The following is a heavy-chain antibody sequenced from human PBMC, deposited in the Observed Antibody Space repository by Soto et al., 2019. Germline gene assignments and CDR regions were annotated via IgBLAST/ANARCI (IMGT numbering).Heavy chain of an antibody. D-gene: IGHD6-13*01. CDR2: MNSNSGNT. V-gene: IGHV1-8*01. J-gene: IGHJ5*02. Sequence: QVQLVQSGAEVKKPGASVKVSCKASGYTFINHDIDWVRQAPGQGLEWMGWMNSNSGNTGYAQKFQGRVTMTRDTSISTAYMEVNSLTSEDTAVYYCARGAGRDGRDWFDPWGQGTLVTVSS. CDR1: GYTFINHD. CDR3: ARGAGRDGRDWFDP.